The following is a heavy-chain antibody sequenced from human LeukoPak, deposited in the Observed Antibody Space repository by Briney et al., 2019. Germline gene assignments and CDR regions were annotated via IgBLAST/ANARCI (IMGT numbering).Heavy chain of an antibody. V-gene: IGHV4-59*01. CDR2: IYYSGST. Sequence: SETLSLTCTVSGGSISSYYWSWIRQPPGKGLEWIGYIYYSGSTNYNPSLKSRVTISVDTSKNQLSMKLSSVTAADTAVYYCARGDYGSYQDWGQGTLVTVSS. J-gene: IGHJ4*02. CDR3: ARGDYGSYQD. CDR1: GGSISSYY. D-gene: IGHD1-26*01.